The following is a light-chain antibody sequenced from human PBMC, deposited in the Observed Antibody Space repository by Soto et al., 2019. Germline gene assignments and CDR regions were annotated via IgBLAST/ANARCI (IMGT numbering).Light chain of an antibody. CDR3: QQRSNWPPRAT. CDR2: DAS. Sequence: EIVLTHSPATLSLSPWERATLSCRASQSVSSYLAWYQQKPGQAPRLLIYDASNRATGIPARFSGSGSGTDFTLTISSLEPEDFAVYYCQQRSNWPPRATFGQGTRLEIK. V-gene: IGKV3-11*01. J-gene: IGKJ5*01. CDR1: QSVSSY.